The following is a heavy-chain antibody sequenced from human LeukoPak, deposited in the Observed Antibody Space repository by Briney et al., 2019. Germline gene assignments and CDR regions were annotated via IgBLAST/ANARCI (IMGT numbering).Heavy chain of an antibody. V-gene: IGHV1-69*13. D-gene: IGHD6-13*01. Sequence: SVKVSCKASGGTFSSYAMSWVRQAPGQGLEWMGGIIPNFGTANYAQKFQGRVTITADESTSTAYMELSSLRSEDTAVYYCAWSRGIAAAGTVYWGQGTLVTVSS. CDR2: IIPNFGTA. CDR1: GGTFSSYA. J-gene: IGHJ4*02. CDR3: AWSRGIAAAGTVY.